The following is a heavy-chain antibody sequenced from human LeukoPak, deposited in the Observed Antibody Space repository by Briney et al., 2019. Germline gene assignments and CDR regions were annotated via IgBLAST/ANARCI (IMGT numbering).Heavy chain of an antibody. D-gene: IGHD3-10*01. CDR1: GVSISSYY. Sequence: SETLSVTCTVSGVSISSYYWSWIRQPPGKGLEWIRNLYYSGSTNYNPSLKSRVTISVDTSKNQFSLKLSSVTAADTAVYYCARVDWFSYGSGNSYYFDYWGQGTVVTVSS. V-gene: IGHV4-59*01. CDR2: LYYSGST. J-gene: IGHJ4*02. CDR3: ARVDWFSYGSGNSYYFDY.